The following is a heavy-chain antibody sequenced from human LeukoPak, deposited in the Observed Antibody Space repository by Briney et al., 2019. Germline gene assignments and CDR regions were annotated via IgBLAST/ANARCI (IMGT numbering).Heavy chain of an antibody. CDR1: GFTFSGYW. Sequence: GGSLRLSCAASGFTFSGYWMAWVRQAPGRGLEWVANIKQDESDKYYLDSVKGRFTISRDNAKNSLFLQMNSLKAEDTGLYYCARGVEGALDYWGQGTLVIVYS. V-gene: IGHV3-7*04. D-gene: IGHD1-1*01. CDR3: ARGVEGALDY. J-gene: IGHJ4*02. CDR2: IKQDESDK.